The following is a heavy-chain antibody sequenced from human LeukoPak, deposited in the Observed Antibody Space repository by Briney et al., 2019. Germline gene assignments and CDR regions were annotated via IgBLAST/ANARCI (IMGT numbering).Heavy chain of an antibody. V-gene: IGHV3-48*03. CDR2: ISSSGSTI. Sequence: GGSLRLSCAASGFTFSSYEMNWVRQAPGKGLERVSYISSSGSTIYYADSVKGRFTISRDNAENSLYLQMNSLRAEDTAVYYCAREHYFYYMNAWGKGTTVTVSS. CDR3: AREHYFYYMNA. CDR1: GFTFSSYE. J-gene: IGHJ6*03.